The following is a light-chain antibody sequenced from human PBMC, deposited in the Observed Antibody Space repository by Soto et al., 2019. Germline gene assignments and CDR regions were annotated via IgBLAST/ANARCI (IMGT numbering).Light chain of an antibody. J-gene: IGKJ2*01. CDR1: QSVSSK. V-gene: IGKV3-15*01. CDR2: DAS. CDR3: QQYNDWPPYT. Sequence: EIVMTQSPTTLSVSPGERATLSCRVSQSVSSKLAWYQQKPGQPPRLLIFDASARASGVPARFSGSGSGTEFILTISGLQSEDFAVYYCQQYNDWPPYTFGQGTKLEMK.